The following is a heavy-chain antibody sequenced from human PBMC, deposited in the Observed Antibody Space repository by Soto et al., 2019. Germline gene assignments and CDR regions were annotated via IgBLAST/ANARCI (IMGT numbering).Heavy chain of an antibody. CDR2: ISAYNGNT. V-gene: IGHV1-18*01. D-gene: IGHD1-7*01. J-gene: IGHJ6*02. CDR1: GYTFTSYG. Sequence: GASVKVSCKASGYTFTSYGISWVRQAPGQGLEWMGWISAYNGNTNYAQKLQGRVTMTTDTSTSTAYMELRSLRSDDTAVYYCARVWYAAGTTYYYYGMDVWGQGTTVTVSS. CDR3: ARVWYAAGTTYYYYGMDV.